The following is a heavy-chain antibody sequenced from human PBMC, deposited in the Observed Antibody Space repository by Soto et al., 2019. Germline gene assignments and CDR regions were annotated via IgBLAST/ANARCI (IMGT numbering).Heavy chain of an antibody. V-gene: IGHV3-33*01. D-gene: IGHD1-1*01. Sequence: QVQLVESGGGVVQPGRSLRLSCAASGFTLSTYVMHWVRQAPGTGLEWVAVIWHDGSNKYYADSVKGRFTISRDNSKNTLDLQMNSLRAEDTAVYYCAREFRTGTVDYWGQGTLVTVSS. J-gene: IGHJ4*02. CDR2: IWHDGSNK. CDR1: GFTLSTYV. CDR3: AREFRTGTVDY.